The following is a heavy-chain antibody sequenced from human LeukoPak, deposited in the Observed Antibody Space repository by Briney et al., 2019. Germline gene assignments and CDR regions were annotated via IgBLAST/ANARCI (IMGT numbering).Heavy chain of an antibody. CDR3: ARDNGGTAMAYYYYYYMDV. J-gene: IGHJ6*03. V-gene: IGHV1-8*01. CDR1: GYTFTSYA. CDR2: MNPNSGNT. D-gene: IGHD5-18*01. Sequence: ASVKVSCRASGYTFTSYAMNWVRQAPGQGLEWMGWMNPNSGNTGYAQKFQGRVTMTRNTSISTAYMELSSLRSEDTAVYYCARDNGGTAMAYYYYYYMDVWGKGTTVTISS.